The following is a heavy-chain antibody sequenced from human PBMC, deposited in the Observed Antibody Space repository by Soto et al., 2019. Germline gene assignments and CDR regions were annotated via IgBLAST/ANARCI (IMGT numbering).Heavy chain of an antibody. V-gene: IGHV4-31*03. CDR2: IYYSGST. CDR3: ARSSGILTGRKGPGPDY. D-gene: IGHD3-9*01. J-gene: IGHJ4*02. Sequence: SETLSLTCTVSGGSISSGGYYWSWIRQHPGKGLEWIGYIYYSGSTYYNPSLKSRVTISVDTSKNQFSLKLSSVTAADTAVYYCARSSGILTGRKGPGPDYWGQGTLVTVSS. CDR1: GGSISSGGYY.